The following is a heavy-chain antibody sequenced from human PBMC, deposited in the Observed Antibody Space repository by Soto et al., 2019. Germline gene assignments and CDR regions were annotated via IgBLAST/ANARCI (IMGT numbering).Heavy chain of an antibody. V-gene: IGHV4-59*08. Sequence: SETLSLTCTVSGGSISSYYWSWIRQPPVKGLEWIGYIYYSGSTNYNPSLKSRVTISVDTSKNQFSLKLSSVTAADTAVYYCARQRAYGDYVFDYWGQGTLVTVSS. J-gene: IGHJ4*02. D-gene: IGHD4-17*01. CDR3: ARQRAYGDYVFDY. CDR1: GGSISSYY. CDR2: IYYSGST.